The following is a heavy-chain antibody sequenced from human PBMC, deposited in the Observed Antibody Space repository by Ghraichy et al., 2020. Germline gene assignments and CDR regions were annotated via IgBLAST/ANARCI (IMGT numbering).Heavy chain of an antibody. CDR1: GGSFSGYY. D-gene: IGHD6-19*01. J-gene: IGHJ4*02. Sequence: SETLSLTCAVYGGSFSGYYWSWIRQPPGKGLEWIGEINHSGSTNYNPSLKSRVTISVDTSKNQFSLKLSSVAAADTAVYYCARSPGIAVAGTWGTFDYWGQGTLVTVSS. CDR3: ARSPGIAVAGTWGTFDY. V-gene: IGHV4-34*01. CDR2: INHSGST.